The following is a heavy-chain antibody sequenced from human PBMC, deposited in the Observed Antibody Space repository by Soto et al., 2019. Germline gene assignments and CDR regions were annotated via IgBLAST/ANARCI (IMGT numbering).Heavy chain of an antibody. CDR2: IYHSGST. D-gene: IGHD6-13*01. V-gene: IGHV4-38-2*01. Sequence: PSETLSLTCAVSGYSISSGYYWGWIRQPPGKGLEWIGSIYHSGSTYYNPSLKSRVTISVDTSKNQFSLKLSSVTAADTAVYYCARYSPGLYYFDYWGQGTLVTVSS. CDR3: ARYSPGLYYFDY. CDR1: GYSISSGYY. J-gene: IGHJ4*02.